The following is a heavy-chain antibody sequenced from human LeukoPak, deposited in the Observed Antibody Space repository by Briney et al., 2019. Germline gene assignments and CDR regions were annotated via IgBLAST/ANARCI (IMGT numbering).Heavy chain of an antibody. CDR3: AKLLGYCSSISCYLDAFDI. CDR2: IYPGDSDT. Sequence: GESLKISRKGSGYSFTSYWIGWVRQMPGKGLEWMGIIYPGDSDTRYSPSFEGQVTISADKSISTAYLQWSSLKASDTAMYYCAKLLGYCSSISCYLDAFDIWGQGTVVTVSS. CDR1: GYSFTSYW. J-gene: IGHJ3*02. D-gene: IGHD2-2*01. V-gene: IGHV5-51*01.